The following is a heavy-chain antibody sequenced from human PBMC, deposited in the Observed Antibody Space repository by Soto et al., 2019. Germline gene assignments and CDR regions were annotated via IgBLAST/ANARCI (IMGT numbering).Heavy chain of an antibody. CDR3: TTWLTAHFDY. Sequence: GGSLRLSCAASGFTFSSYSMNWVRHAPGKGLEWVATSSDRRTGNTHYSDSVRGRFTLSRDYSRNILFLQMDSLRADDTALYYCTTWLTAHFDYWGRGTQVTVSS. CDR2: SSDRRTGNT. V-gene: IGHV3-21*04. CDR1: GFTFSSYS. D-gene: IGHD2-21*02. J-gene: IGHJ4*02.